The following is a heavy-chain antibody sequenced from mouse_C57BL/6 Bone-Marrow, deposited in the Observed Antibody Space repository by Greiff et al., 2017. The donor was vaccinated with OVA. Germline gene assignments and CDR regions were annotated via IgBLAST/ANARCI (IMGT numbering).Heavy chain of an antibody. CDR2: IHPSDSDT. CDR1: GYTFTSYW. CDR3: AISPFCDGSSPRYFDG. V-gene: IGHV1-74*01. D-gene: IGHD1-1*01. J-gene: IGHJ1*03. Sequence: QVQLQQPGAELVKPGASVKVSCKASGYTFTSYWMHWVKQRPGQGLEWIGRIHPSDSDTNYNQKFKGKATLTVDKSSSTAYMQLSSLTSEDSAVYYGAISPFCDGSSPRYFDGWGTGTTVTVSS.